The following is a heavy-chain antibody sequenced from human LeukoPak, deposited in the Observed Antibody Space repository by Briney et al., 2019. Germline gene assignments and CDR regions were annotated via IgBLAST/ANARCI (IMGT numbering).Heavy chain of an antibody. CDR2: IIPIFGTA. CDR1: GGTFSSYA. CDR3: ARDLRSSSGVSPSFDY. Sequence: ASVKVSCKASGGTFSSYAISWVRQAPGQGLEWMGGIIPIFGTANYAQKFQGRVTITADESTSTAYMELSSLRSEDTAVYYCARDLRSSSGVSPSFDYWGQGTLVTVSS. J-gene: IGHJ4*02. V-gene: IGHV1-69*13. D-gene: IGHD6-6*01.